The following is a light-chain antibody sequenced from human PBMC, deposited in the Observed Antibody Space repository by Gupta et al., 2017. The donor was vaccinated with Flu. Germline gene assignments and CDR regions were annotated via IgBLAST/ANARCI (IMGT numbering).Light chain of an antibody. J-gene: IGKJ4*01. CDR2: GVF. CDR3: QQYGSSPLT. CDR1: QVVDRSS. Sequence: GTLSLSPGERATLSGRASQVVDRSSLAWYQQKYGQAPRLLIHGVFNRATGIPDRFSGRGSGTDFTLTISRLEPEDFAVYYCQQYGSSPLTFGGGTKVEIK. V-gene: IGKV3-20*01.